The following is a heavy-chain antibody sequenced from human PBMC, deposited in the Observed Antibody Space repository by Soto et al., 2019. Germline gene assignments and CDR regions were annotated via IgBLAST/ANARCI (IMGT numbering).Heavy chain of an antibody. CDR2: IIPILGIA. Sequence: ASVKVSCKASGGTFSSYTISWVRQAPGQGLEWMGRIIPILGIANYAQKFQGRVTITADKSTSTAYMELSSLRSEDTAVYYCAREGYCSSTSCSYHFDYWGQGTLVTVSS. D-gene: IGHD2-2*01. J-gene: IGHJ4*02. V-gene: IGHV1-69*02. CDR3: AREGYCSSTSCSYHFDY. CDR1: GGTFSSYT.